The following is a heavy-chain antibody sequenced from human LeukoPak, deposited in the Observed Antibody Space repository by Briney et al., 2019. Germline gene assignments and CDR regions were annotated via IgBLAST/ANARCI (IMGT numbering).Heavy chain of an antibody. CDR2: ISYDGSNK. D-gene: IGHD2-15*01. J-gene: IGHJ4*02. CDR3: AKGGEICSGGSCSPAY. CDR1: GFTFSTYG. V-gene: IGHV3-30*18. Sequence: GGSLRLSCAASGFTFSTYGMHWVRQAPGKGLEWVAVISYDGSNKYYRDSVKGRFTISRGNSKDTLYLQMNSLRAEDTALYYCAKGGEICSGGSCSPAYWGQGTLVTVSS.